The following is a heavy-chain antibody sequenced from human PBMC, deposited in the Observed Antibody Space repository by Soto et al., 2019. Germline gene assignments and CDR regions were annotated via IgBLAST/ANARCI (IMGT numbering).Heavy chain of an antibody. CDR1: GGSISSGDYY. V-gene: IGHV4-30-4*01. CDR3: ARGTLGGDYDHNWFDP. CDR2: IYYSGST. Sequence: QVQLQESGPGLVKPSQTLSLTCTVSGGSISSGDYYWSWIRQPPGKGLEWIGYIYYSGSTYYNPSLKSRVTISVDTSKNQFSLKLSSVTAADTAVYYCARGTLGGDYDHNWFDPWGQGTLVTVSS. J-gene: IGHJ5*02. D-gene: IGHD4-17*01.